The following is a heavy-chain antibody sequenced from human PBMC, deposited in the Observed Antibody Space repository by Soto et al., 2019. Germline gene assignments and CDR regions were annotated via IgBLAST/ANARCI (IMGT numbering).Heavy chain of an antibody. V-gene: IGHV1-24*01. CDR1: GYTLTELS. J-gene: IGHJ6*02. Sequence: SVKVSCKVSGYTLTELSMHWVRQAPGKGLEWMGGFDPEDGETIYAQKFQGRVTMTEDTSTDTAYMELSSLRSEDTAVYYCATSQGYYDSSVYYYYGMDVWGQGTTVTVSS. CDR2: FDPEDGET. D-gene: IGHD3-22*01. CDR3: ATSQGYYDSSVYYYYGMDV.